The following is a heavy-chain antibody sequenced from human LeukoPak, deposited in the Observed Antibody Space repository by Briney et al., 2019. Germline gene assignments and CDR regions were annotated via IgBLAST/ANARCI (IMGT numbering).Heavy chain of an antibody. Sequence: SETLSLTCAVYGGSFSGYYWSWIRQPPGKGLEWIGEINHSGSTNYNPSLKSRVTISVDTSKNQFSLKLSSVTAADTAVYYCARGGEWELLEWFDPWGQGTLVTVSS. V-gene: IGHV4-34*01. CDR3: ARGGEWELLEWFDP. CDR2: INHSGST. J-gene: IGHJ5*02. D-gene: IGHD1-26*01. CDR1: GGSFSGYY.